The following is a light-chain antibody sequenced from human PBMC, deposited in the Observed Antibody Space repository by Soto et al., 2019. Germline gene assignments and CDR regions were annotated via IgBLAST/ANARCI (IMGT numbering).Light chain of an antibody. Sequence: QSVLTQPPSASGSPGQSVTISCTGTSSDVGGHNYVSWYQQHPGKAPKLMIYEVNKRPSGVPDRFSGSKSGNTASLTVSGLQAEDEADYYCSSYGGSSNLVFGGGTKVTVL. J-gene: IGLJ2*01. CDR1: SSDVGGHNY. CDR2: EVN. CDR3: SSYGGSSNLV. V-gene: IGLV2-8*01.